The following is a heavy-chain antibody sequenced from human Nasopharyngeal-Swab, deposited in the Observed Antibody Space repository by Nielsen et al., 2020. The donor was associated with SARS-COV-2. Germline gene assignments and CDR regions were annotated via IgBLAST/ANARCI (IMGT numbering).Heavy chain of an antibody. D-gene: IGHD5-18*01. Sequence: GESLKISCAASGFTLSGSAMHWVRQASGKGLEWVGRIRSKANSYATAYAASVKGRFTISRDDSKNTAYLQMNSLKTEDTAVYYCTSRYSYGLWGQGTLVTVSS. CDR3: TSRYSYGL. J-gene: IGHJ4*02. CDR2: IRSKANSYAT. V-gene: IGHV3-73*01. CDR1: GFTLSGSA.